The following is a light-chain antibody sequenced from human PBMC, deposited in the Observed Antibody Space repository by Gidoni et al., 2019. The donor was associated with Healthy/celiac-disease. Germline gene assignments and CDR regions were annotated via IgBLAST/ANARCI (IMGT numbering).Light chain of an antibody. Sequence: QSALTQPVSVSGSPGQSITLSCTGTSSDVGGYNYVSWYQQHPGKAPKLMIYEVSNRPSGVSNRFSGSKSGNTASLTISGLQAEDEADYYCSSYTSSSTWVFGGGTKLTVL. CDR3: SSYTSSSTWV. CDR2: EVS. V-gene: IGLV2-14*01. CDR1: SSDVGGYNY. J-gene: IGLJ3*02.